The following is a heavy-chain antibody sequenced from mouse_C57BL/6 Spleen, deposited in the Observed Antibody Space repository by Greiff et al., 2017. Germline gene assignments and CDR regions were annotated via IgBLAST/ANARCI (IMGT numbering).Heavy chain of an antibody. Sequence: VQLQQPGAELVKPGASVKVSCKASGYTFTSYWMHWVKQRSGQGLEWIGRIPPSDSDTNYNQKFKGKATLTVDKSSSTAYMQLGSRTCEDSAVYYCAYYDWFAYWGQGTLVTVSA. CDR3: AYYDWFAY. CDR2: IPPSDSDT. D-gene: IGHD2-4*01. V-gene: IGHV1-74*01. CDR1: GYTFTSYW. J-gene: IGHJ3*01.